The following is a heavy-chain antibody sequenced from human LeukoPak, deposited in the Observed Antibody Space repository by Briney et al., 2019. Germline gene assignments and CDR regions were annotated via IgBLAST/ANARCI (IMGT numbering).Heavy chain of an antibody. CDR3: ARVLGYTPDGFDY. CDR2: IKQGGSEK. V-gene: IGHV3-7*01. J-gene: IGHJ4*02. CDR1: GFSVSTYC. D-gene: IGHD5-18*01. Sequence: AGGSLRLSCAASGFSVSTYCMSWVRQAPGKGLEWVANIKQGGSEKYYVDSVKGRCTVSRDNAKNSLYLQMNSLRAEDTAVYYCARVLGYTPDGFDYWGQGTLVTVSS.